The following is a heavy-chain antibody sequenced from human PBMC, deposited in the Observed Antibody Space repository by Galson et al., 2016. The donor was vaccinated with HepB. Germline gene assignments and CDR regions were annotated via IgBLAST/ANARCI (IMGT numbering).Heavy chain of an antibody. V-gene: IGHV3-11*01. J-gene: IGHJ6*04. Sequence: SLRLSCAAAGFDFGDSYMNWIRQAPGKGLEWLAYISESGFTTYYADSVKGRFTISRDNAKTSLYLQMSSRNAEDTALYYCAKDMWRYSASWNSYNWGLDVGGKGTTVTVSS. CDR1: GFDFGDSY. CDR2: ISESGFTT. CDR3: AKDMWRYSASWNSYNWGLDV. D-gene: IGHD6-13*01.